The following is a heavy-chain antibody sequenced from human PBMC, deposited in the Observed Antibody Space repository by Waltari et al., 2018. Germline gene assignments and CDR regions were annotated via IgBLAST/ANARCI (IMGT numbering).Heavy chain of an antibody. V-gene: IGHV4-61*09. Sequence: QVQLQESGPGLVTPSQTLSLTCTVPGGSISSGSYYWSWIRQPAGKGLEWIGLIYTSGSTNYNPSLKSRVTISVDTSKTQFSLKLSSVTAADTAVYYCAGAGKGGWYFFSAFDIWGQGTIVTVSS. CDR2: IYTSGST. D-gene: IGHD6-19*01. CDR3: AGAGKGGWYFFSAFDI. J-gene: IGHJ3*02. CDR1: GGSISSGSYY.